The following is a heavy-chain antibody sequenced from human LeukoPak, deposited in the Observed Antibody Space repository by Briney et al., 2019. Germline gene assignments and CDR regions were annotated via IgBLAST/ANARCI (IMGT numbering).Heavy chain of an antibody. J-gene: IGHJ4*02. D-gene: IGHD2-15*01. Sequence: PSETLSLTCTVSGYSISSGYYWGWIRQPPGKGLEWIGSIYHSGSTYYNPSLKSRVTISVDTSKNQFSLKLSSVTAADTAVYYCASFTMVVAGLDYWGQGTLVTVSS. CDR1: GYSISSGYY. V-gene: IGHV4-38-2*02. CDR3: ASFTMVVAGLDY. CDR2: IYHSGST.